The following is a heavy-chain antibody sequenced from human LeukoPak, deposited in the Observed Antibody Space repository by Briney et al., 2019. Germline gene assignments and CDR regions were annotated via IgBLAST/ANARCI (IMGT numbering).Heavy chain of an antibody. J-gene: IGHJ2*01. D-gene: IGHD4-17*01. Sequence: GESLKLSCKGSGYSFTSYWIGWVRQMPGKGLEWIGIIYPGDSDTRYSPSFQGQVTISADKSISTAYLQWSSLKASDTAMYYCARLPVSGDYGLYWYFDLWGRGTLVTVSS. CDR2: IYPGDSDT. CDR1: GYSFTSYW. CDR3: ARLPVSGDYGLYWYFDL. V-gene: IGHV5-51*01.